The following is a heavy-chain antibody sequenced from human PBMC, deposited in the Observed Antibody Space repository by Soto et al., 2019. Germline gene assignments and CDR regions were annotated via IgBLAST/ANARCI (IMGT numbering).Heavy chain of an antibody. CDR3: ARDSGPPGKYYYGSGIDY. V-gene: IGHV3-21*01. D-gene: IGHD3-10*01. CDR1: GFTFSRYS. CDR2: ISSSSSYI. J-gene: IGHJ4*02. Sequence: EVQLVESGGGLVKPGGSLRVSCADSGFTFSRYSMNWVRQAPGKGLEWVSYISSSSSYIYYADSVKGRFTISRDNAKNSLYLQMNSLRAEDTAVYYCARDSGPPGKYYYGSGIDYWGQGTLGPGSS.